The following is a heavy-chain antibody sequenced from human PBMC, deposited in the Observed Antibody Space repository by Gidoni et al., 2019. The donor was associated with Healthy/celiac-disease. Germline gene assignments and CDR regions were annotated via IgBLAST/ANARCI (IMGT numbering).Heavy chain of an antibody. CDR3: ARDRTTVFDY. CDR1: GFTCSSYW. CDR2: IKQDGREK. Sequence: EVQLVESGGGLVQPGGSLRLSCAASGFTCSSYWMSWVRQAPGKGLEWVANIKQDGREKYYVDSVKGRFTISRDNAKNSLYLQMNSLRAEDTAVYYCARDRTTVFDYWGQGTLVTVSS. D-gene: IGHD4-17*01. J-gene: IGHJ4*02. V-gene: IGHV3-7*03.